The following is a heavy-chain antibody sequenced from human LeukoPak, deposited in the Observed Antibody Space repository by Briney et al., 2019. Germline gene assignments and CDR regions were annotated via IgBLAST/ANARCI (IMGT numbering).Heavy chain of an antibody. V-gene: IGHV1-8*01. CDR1: GYTFTSYD. CDR2: MSPNSDNT. Sequence: GASVKVSCKASGYTFTSYDINWVRQATGQGLEWMGWMSPNSDNTGYAQKFQGRVTFTRDTSISTAYMELRSLTSEDTAVYYCARDYGGSSGWFDPGGKGPLVTVSS. D-gene: IGHD4-23*01. CDR3: ARDYGGSSGWFDP. J-gene: IGHJ5*02.